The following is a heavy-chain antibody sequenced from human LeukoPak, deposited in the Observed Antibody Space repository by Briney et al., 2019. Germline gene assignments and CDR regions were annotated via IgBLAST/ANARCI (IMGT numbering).Heavy chain of an antibody. CDR3: AKDRENGNGIWDAFDV. CDR2: ISTPDST. Sequence: GGSLRLSCPASGFTFHVYSMLWVRQAPGRGLEWVSSISTPDSTHYANSVKGRFTTSRDDSKNTVFLQMNSLRAEDSATYYCAKDRENGNGIWDAFDVWGQGTVVTVSS. D-gene: IGHD3-3*02. CDR1: GFTFHVYS. J-gene: IGHJ3*01. V-gene: IGHV3-23*01.